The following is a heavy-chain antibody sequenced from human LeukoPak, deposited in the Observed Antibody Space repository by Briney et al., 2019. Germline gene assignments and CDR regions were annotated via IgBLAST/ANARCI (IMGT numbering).Heavy chain of an antibody. J-gene: IGHJ4*02. D-gene: IGHD3-22*01. CDR2: IYTSGST. CDR3: ARAGDSSGYPSDY. V-gene: IGHV4-61*02. CDR1: GGSISSGSYY. Sequence: PSETLSLTCTVSGGSISSGSYYWSWIRQPAGKGLEWIGRIYTSGSTNYNPSLKSRVTISVDTSKNQFSLKLGSVTAADTAVYYCARAGDSSGYPSDYWGQGTLVTVSS.